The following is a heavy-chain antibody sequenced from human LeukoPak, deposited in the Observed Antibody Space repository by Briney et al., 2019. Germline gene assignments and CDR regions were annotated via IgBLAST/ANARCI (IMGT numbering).Heavy chain of an antibody. Sequence: SETLSLTCTVSGGSISSYYWSWIRQPPGKGLEWIGYIYYSGSTNYNPSLKSRVTISVDTSKNQFSLKLSSVTAADTAVYYCARVDGVVVAATLDYYGMDVWGQGTTVTVSS. CDR1: GGSISSYY. CDR3: ARVDGVVVAATLDYYGMDV. CDR2: IYYSGST. J-gene: IGHJ6*02. D-gene: IGHD2-15*01. V-gene: IGHV4-59*01.